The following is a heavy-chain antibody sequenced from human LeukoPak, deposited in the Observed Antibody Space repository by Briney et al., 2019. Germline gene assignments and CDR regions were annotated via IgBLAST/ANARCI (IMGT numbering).Heavy chain of an antibody. CDR2: IYHSGST. CDR3: ARHSGMAAGDY. Sequence: SETLSLTCAVSGYSISSGYYWDWIRQPPGKGLEWTGTIYHSGSTYYNPSLKSRVTISVDTSKNQFSLKLSSVTAADTAVYYCARHSGMAAGDYWGQGTVVTVSS. CDR1: GYSISSGYY. J-gene: IGHJ4*02. V-gene: IGHV4-38-2*01. D-gene: IGHD6-13*01.